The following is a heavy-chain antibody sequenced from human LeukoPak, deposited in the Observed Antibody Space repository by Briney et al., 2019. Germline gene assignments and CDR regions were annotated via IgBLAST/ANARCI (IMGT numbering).Heavy chain of an antibody. V-gene: IGHV3-74*01. CDR3: AREALSGYYIDY. CDR2: INNDGRTT. D-gene: IGHD3-22*01. CDR1: GFTFSSYW. J-gene: IGHJ4*02. Sequence: PGGSLRLSCAASGFTFSSYWMHWVRHAPGKGLVWVSRINNDGRTTNYADSVKGRFTISRDNAKSTLYLQMNSLRVEDTAVYYCAREALSGYYIDYWGQGTLVAVSS.